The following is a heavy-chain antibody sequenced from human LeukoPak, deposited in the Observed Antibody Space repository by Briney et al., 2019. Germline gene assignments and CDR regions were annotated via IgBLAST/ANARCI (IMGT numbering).Heavy chain of an antibody. J-gene: IGHJ4*02. D-gene: IGHD3-10*01. CDR3: ARTYYYGSGSYYNPRGYFDY. Sequence: SETLSLTCAVYGGSFNGYYWSWIRQPPGKGLEWIGEINHSGSTNYNPSLKSRVTISVDTSKNQFSLKLSSVTAADTAVYYCARTYYYGSGSYYNPRGYFDYWGQGTLVTVSS. V-gene: IGHV4-34*01. CDR2: INHSGST. CDR1: GGSFNGYY.